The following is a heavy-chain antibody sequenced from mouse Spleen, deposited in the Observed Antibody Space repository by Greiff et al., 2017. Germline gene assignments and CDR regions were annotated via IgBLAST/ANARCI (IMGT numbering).Heavy chain of an antibody. V-gene: IGHV1-7*01. J-gene: IGHJ3*01. CDR3: ARSSYDYDGWFAY. CDR2: INPSSGYT. Sequence: VQLQSGAELAKPGASVKLSCKASGYTFTSYWMHWVKQRPGQGLEWIGYINPSSGYTKYNQKFKDKATLTADKSSSTAYMQLSSLTYEDSAVYYCARSSYDYDGWFAYWGQGTLVTVSA. CDR1: GYTFTSYW. D-gene: IGHD2-4*01.